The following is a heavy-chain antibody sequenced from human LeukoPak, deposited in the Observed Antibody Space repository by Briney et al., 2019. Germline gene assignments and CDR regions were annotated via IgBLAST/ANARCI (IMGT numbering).Heavy chain of an antibody. Sequence: SETLSLTCTVSGGSISSYYWSWIRQPPGKGLEWIGYIYYSGSTNYNPSLKSRVTISVDTSKNQFSLKLSSVTAADTAVYYCARGSVTRYSYGYYYWGQGTLVTVSS. V-gene: IGHV4-59*01. J-gene: IGHJ4*02. D-gene: IGHD5-18*01. CDR3: ARGSVTRYSYGYYY. CDR1: GGSISSYY. CDR2: IYYSGST.